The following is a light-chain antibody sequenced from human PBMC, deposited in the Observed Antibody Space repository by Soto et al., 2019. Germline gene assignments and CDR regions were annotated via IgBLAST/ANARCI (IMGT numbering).Light chain of an antibody. CDR2: GAS. CDR3: QQYNNWPPIT. V-gene: IGKV3-15*01. Sequence: EIVMTQSPATLSVSPGERATLSCRASQSVSGNLAWYQQIPGKAPRLLIYGASTMDTGIPARFSGSGSGTGSTLTISSMQSEDFEVSYCQQYNNWPPITFGQGTRLEIK. J-gene: IGKJ5*01. CDR1: QSVSGN.